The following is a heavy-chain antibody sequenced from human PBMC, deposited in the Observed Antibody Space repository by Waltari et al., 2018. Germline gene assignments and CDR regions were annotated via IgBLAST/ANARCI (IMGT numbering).Heavy chain of an antibody. V-gene: IGHV3-9*01. Sequence: EVQLVESGGGLVQPGRSLRLSCAASGFTFDDYAMHWVRQAPGKGLGCVAGISWNSGSIGYADAVKGRFTISRDNAKNSMYLQMNSLRAEDTALYYCAKGMGLFDYWGQGTLVTVSS. J-gene: IGHJ4*02. CDR2: ISWNSGSI. D-gene: IGHD3-10*01. CDR3: AKGMGLFDY. CDR1: GFTFDDYA.